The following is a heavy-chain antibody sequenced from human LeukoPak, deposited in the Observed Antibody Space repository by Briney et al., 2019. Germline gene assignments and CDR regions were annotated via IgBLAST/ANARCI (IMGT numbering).Heavy chain of an antibody. Sequence: GRSLRLSCAASGLTFSGYTINWVRLAPGKGLDWVQSMNSRNSIHYADSVKGRFTIQRENPKNSLYLQINSLGGEVTAEYYCARLLCSYPVSHWCQGTVVTVSS. CDR1: GLTFSGYT. CDR2: MNSRNSI. CDR3: ARLLCSYPVSH. V-gene: IGHV3-69-1*01. D-gene: IGHD2-21*01. J-gene: IGHJ1*01.